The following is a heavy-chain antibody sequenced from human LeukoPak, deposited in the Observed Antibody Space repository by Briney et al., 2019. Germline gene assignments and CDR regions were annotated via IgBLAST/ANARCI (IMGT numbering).Heavy chain of an antibody. V-gene: IGHV4-59*12. D-gene: IGHD3-10*01. CDR2: IYYSGST. Sequence: PSETLSLTCTVSGGSISSYYWSWIRQPPGKGLEWIGYIYYSGSTYYNPSLKSRVTISVDRSKNQFSLELSSVTAADTAVYYCAREVYYGSGSYYEGWFDPWGQGTLVTVSS. J-gene: IGHJ5*02. CDR1: GGSISSYY. CDR3: AREVYYGSGSYYEGWFDP.